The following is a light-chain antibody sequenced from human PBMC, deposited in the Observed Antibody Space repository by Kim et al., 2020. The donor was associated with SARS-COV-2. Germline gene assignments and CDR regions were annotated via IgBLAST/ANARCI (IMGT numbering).Light chain of an antibody. Sequence: LGQTVRITCQGDSLRDYDASWYQKKPGQAPVLVFYGKNNRPSGIPDRFSGSRSGDTSSLTITGAQAEDEADYYFNFRDSRGSSLVVFGGGTQLTVL. CDR2: GKN. V-gene: IGLV3-19*01. J-gene: IGLJ3*02. CDR1: SLRDYD. CDR3: NFRDSRGSSLVV.